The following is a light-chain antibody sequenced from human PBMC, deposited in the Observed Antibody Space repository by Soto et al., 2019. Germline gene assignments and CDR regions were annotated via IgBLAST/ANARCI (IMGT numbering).Light chain of an antibody. CDR2: EGS. J-gene: IGLJ2*01. V-gene: IGLV2-23*01. CDR3: CSYAGSSTLV. CDR1: SSDVGSYKF. Sequence: QSALTQPASVSGSPGQSITISCTGTSSDVGSYKFVSWYQQHPVKAPKLMIYEGSKRPSGVSNRFSGSKSGNTASLTISGRQAEDEADYYCCSYAGSSTLVFGGGTKLTVL.